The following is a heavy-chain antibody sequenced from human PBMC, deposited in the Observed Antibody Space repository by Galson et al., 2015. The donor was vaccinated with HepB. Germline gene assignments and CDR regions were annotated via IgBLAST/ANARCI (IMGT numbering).Heavy chain of an antibody. CDR3: ARDRHHQATRSFDI. J-gene: IGHJ3*02. CDR1: GGTFSNYA. V-gene: IGHV1-69*13. D-gene: IGHD2-2*01. CDR2: IIPIFGSP. Sequence: SVKVSCKASGGTFSNYALNWVRQAPGQGLEWMGSIIPIFGSPIYAQRFQGRVTITADESTTTAYMELSSLRSEDTAVYYCARDRHHQATRSFDIWGQGTMVTVSS.